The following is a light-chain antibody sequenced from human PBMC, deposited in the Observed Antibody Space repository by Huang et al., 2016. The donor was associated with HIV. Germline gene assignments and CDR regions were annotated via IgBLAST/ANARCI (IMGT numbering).Light chain of an antibody. CDR3: QQYYRLPQT. V-gene: IGKV4-1*01. J-gene: IGKJ1*01. Sequence: DIVMTQSPDSLTVSLGERATIKCRSSQSVLYNSNSKNYLAWFQQKPGRAPRLLIYWASARESGVPDRFSGSGSGTDFTLTIDRLEAEDAAIYYCQQYYRLPQTFGQGTRVEIK. CDR2: WAS. CDR1: QSVLYNSNSKNY.